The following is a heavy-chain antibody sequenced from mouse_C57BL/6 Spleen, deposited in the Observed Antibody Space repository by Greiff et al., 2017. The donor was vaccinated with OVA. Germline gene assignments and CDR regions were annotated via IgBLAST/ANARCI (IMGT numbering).Heavy chain of an antibody. Sequence: VQLQQSGAELARPGASVKMSCKASGYTFTSYTMHWVKQRPGQGLEWIGYINPSSGYTKYNQKFKDKATLTADKSSSTAYMQLSSLTSEDSAVYYCAREDETVVAYRGYCDVWGTGTTVTVSS. CDR3: AREDETVVAYRGYCDV. V-gene: IGHV1-4*01. CDR2: INPSSGYT. CDR1: GYTFTSYT. J-gene: IGHJ1*03. D-gene: IGHD1-1*01.